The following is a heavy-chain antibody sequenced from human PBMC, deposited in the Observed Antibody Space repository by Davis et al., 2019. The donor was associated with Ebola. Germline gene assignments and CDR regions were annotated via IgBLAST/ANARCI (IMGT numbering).Heavy chain of an antibody. Sequence: SETLSLTCAVHGGSFSGYYWSWIRQPPGKGLEWIGEMNHIGSTNYNPSLKSRVTISVDTSRNQFSLTLTSVSAADTAVYYCARHSIPYYFDYWGQGTLVTVSS. D-gene: IGHD2-2*02. CDR1: GGSFSGYY. J-gene: IGHJ4*02. V-gene: IGHV4-34*01. CDR2: MNHIGST. CDR3: ARHSIPYYFDY.